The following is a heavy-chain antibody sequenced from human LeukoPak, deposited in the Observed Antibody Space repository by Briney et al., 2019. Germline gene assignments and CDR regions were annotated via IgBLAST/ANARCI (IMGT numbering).Heavy chain of an antibody. CDR2: IKEDGSEK. D-gene: IGHD6-6*01. J-gene: IGHJ4*02. V-gene: IGHV3-7*01. CDR3: ARGEHSSFDY. CDR1: GFTFSNAW. Sequence: GGSLRLSCAASGFTFSNAWMSWVRQAPGKGLEWVANIKEDGSEKYYVDSVKGRFTISRDNAKNSLYLQMNSLRAEDTAVYYCARGEHSSFDYWGQGTLVTVSS.